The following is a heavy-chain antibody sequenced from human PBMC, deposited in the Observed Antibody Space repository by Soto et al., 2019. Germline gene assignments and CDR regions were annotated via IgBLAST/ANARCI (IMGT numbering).Heavy chain of an antibody. CDR3: ARHRARKWFDP. V-gene: IGHV4-39*01. D-gene: IGHD6-6*01. J-gene: IGHJ5*02. Sequence: PSETLSLTCIVSGGSISSSSYYWGWIRQPPGKGLEWIGSIYYSGSTYYNPSLKSRVTISVDTSKNQFSLKLSSVTAADTAVFYGARHRARKWFDPWGQGTLVTVSS. CDR1: GGSISSSSYY. CDR2: IYYSGST.